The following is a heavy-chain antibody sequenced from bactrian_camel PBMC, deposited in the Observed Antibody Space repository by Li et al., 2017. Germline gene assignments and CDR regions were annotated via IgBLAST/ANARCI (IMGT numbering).Heavy chain of an antibody. J-gene: IGHJ4*01. CDR2: ICGSGYT. V-gene: IGHV3S55*01. CDR3: AAGDLIMCTAFAISSFPN. Sequence: VQLVESGGGSVQAGGSLRLSCAASEYTYCMAWFRQASEKEREGVAAICGSGYTDYAGSVAGRFTVSKDTAKNTLDLQMDNLQPEDTAMYYCAAGDLIMCTAFAISSFPNRGQGTQVTVS. D-gene: IGHD6*01. CDR1: EYTYC.